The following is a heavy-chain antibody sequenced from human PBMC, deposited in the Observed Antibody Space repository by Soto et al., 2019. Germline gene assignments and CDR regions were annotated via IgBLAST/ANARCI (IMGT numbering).Heavy chain of an antibody. CDR1: GYTLTESS. CDR2: FNAGDGDT. Sequence: ASVKVSCKVSGYTLTESSMHWGRQAPGKGLEWMGCFNAGDGDTKYAQKFQGRVTMTRDTSANTAYMELSSLRSEDTAVYYCASGTIRDYYDSSGYHWFDPWGQGTLVTVSS. J-gene: IGHJ5*02. CDR3: ASGTIRDYYDSSGYHWFDP. D-gene: IGHD3-22*01. V-gene: IGHV1-24*01.